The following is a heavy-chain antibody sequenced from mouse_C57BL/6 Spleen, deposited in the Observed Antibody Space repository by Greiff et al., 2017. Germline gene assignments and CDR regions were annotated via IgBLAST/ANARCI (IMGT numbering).Heavy chain of an antibody. CDR2: ILPGSGRT. J-gene: IGHJ4*01. CDR1: GYTFTGYW. Sequence: VKLQQSGAELMKPGASVKLSCKATGYTFTGYWIELVKQRPGHGLEWIGEILPGSGRTNYNEKFQGKATFPADPSSNTAYMQLSSLTTEDSAIYYCSRGGDYSDYYAMDYGGQGTSGTVSS. V-gene: IGHV1-9*01. D-gene: IGHD2-4*01. CDR3: SRGGDYSDYYAMDY.